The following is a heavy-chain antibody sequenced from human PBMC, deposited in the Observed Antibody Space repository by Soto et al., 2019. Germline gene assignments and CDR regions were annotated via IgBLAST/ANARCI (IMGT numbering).Heavy chain of an antibody. J-gene: IGHJ6*02. D-gene: IGHD3-10*02. CDR1: GGTFSSYA. Sequence: QEQLVQSGAEVKKPGSSVKVSCKASGGTFSSYAISWVRQAPGQGLEWMGGIIPIFGTANYAQKFQGRVTITADESTSTAYMELSSLRSEDTAVYYCARGIDYVEAYGMDVWGQGTTVTVSS. CDR2: IIPIFGTA. CDR3: ARGIDYVEAYGMDV. V-gene: IGHV1-69*01.